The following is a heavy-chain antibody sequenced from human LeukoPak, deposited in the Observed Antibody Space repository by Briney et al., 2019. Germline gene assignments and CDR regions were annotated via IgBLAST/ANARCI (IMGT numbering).Heavy chain of an antibody. V-gene: IGHV1-18*01. CDR1: GYTFTSYG. CDR2: ISAYNGNT. D-gene: IGHD1-26*01. Sequence: ASVKVSCKASGYTFTSYGISWVRQAPGQGLEWMGWISAYNGNTNYAQKLQGRVTMTTDTSTSTAYMELRSLRSDDTAVYYCARDLVGATYHDAFDIWGQGTMVTVSS. CDR3: ARDLVGATYHDAFDI. J-gene: IGHJ3*02.